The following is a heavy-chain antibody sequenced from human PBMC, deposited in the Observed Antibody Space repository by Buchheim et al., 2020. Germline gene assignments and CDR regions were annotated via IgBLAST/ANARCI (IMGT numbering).Heavy chain of an antibody. J-gene: IGHJ4*02. V-gene: IGHV3-30*18. CDR2: ISYDGSNK. D-gene: IGHD3-10*02. CDR3: AKDLDYVLDY. Sequence: QVQLVESGGGVVQPGRSLRLSCAASGFTFSSYGMHWVRQAPGKGLEWVAVISYDGSNKYYADSVKGRFTISRDNSKNTLYLQMNSLRAEDTAVYYCAKDLDYVLDYWGQGTL. CDR1: GFTFSSYG.